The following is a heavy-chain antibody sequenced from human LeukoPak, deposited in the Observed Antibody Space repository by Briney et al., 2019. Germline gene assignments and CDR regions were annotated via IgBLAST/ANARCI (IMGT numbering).Heavy chain of an antibody. D-gene: IGHD2-8*01. Sequence: GASVKVSCKASGYTFTSYDINWVRQATGQGLEWMGWMNPNSGNTGYAQKFQGRVTMTRNTSISTAYMELSSLRSEDTAVYYCAREAPQYAAQEGYWGQGTLVTVSS. CDR2: MNPNSGNT. CDR3: AREAPQYAAQEGY. CDR1: GYTFTSYD. J-gene: IGHJ4*02. V-gene: IGHV1-8*01.